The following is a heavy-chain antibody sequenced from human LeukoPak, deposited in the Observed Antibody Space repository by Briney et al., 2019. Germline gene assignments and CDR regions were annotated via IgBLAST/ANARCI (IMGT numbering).Heavy chain of an antibody. CDR3: ARGDYYDSSGSRSGFDH. CDR2: IIPIFGTA. J-gene: IGHJ4*02. V-gene: IGHV1-69*01. Sequence: SVKVSFKASGGTFSSYAISWVRQAPGQGLEWMGGIIPIFGTANYAQKFQGRVTITADESTSTAYMELSSLRSEDTAVYYCARGDYYDSSGSRSGFDHWGQGTLVTVSS. D-gene: IGHD3-22*01. CDR1: GGTFSSYA.